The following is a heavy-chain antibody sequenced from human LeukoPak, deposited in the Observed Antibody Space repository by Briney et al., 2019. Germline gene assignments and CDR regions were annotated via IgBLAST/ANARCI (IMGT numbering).Heavy chain of an antibody. J-gene: IGHJ5*02. CDR2: IYTSGST. Sequence: SETLSLTCTVSGGSISSYYWSWIRQPAGKGLEWMGRIYTSGSTNYNPSLKSRVTMSVDTSKNQFTLKLSSVTAADTAVYYCARDYSSGYFNWFDPWGQGTLVTVSS. CDR3: ARDYSSGYFNWFDP. D-gene: IGHD3-22*01. CDR1: GGSISSYY. V-gene: IGHV4-4*07.